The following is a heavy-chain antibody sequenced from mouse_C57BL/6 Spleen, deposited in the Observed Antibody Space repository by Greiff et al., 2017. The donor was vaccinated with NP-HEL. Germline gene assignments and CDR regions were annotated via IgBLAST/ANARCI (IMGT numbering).Heavy chain of an antibody. V-gene: IGHV1-82*01. CDR3: ARHLTAMDY. Sequence: VQLQQSGPELVKPGASVKISCKASGYAFSSSWMNWVKQRPGKGLEWIGRIYPGDGDTNYNGKFKGKATLTADKSSSTAYMQLSSLTSEDSAVYFCARHLTAMDYWGQGTSVTVSS. J-gene: IGHJ4*01. CDR1: GYAFSSSW. CDR2: IYPGDGDT.